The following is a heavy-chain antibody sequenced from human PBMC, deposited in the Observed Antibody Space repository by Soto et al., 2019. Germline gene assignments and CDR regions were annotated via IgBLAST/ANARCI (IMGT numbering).Heavy chain of an antibody. CDR1: RFPFSTYA. Sequence: AGGSLRLSCAASRFPFSTYALTCVRQAPGKGLEWVSAISGSGGSTHYADSVKGRFTISRDNSMNTAFLQMNSLRADDTAVYYCAKGVDVWGSFRSHFQYYYGMAVWGEGTTVTVSS. CDR2: ISGSGGST. V-gene: IGHV3-23*01. D-gene: IGHD3-16*02. CDR3: AKGVDVWGSFRSHFQYYYGMAV. J-gene: IGHJ6*04.